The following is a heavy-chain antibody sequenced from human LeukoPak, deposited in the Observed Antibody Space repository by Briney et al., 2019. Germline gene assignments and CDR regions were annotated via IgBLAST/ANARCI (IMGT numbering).Heavy chain of an antibody. CDR1: GFTFSRYW. V-gene: IGHV3-7*03. CDR3: AALHEELDY. Sequence: GGSLRLSCAASGFTFSRYWMSWVRQAPEKGLEWVANIKQDGSEKNYVDSVKGRFTISRDNAKNSLYLEMNSLRVEDTAVYYCAALHEELDYWGHGTLVTVSS. CDR2: IKQDGSEK. J-gene: IGHJ4*01. D-gene: IGHD1-26*01.